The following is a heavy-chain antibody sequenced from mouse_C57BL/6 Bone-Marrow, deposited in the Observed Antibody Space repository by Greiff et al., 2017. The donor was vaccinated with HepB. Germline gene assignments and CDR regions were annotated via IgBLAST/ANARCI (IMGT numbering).Heavy chain of an antibody. V-gene: IGHV2-6*01. CDR3: ASEVGYYRFAY. Sequence: VKLQESGPGLVAPSQSLSITLTSYGVDWVRQSPGKGLEWLGVIWGVGSTNYNSALKSRLSISKDNSKSQVFLKMNSLQTDDTAMYYCASEVGYYRFAYWGQGTLVTVSA. D-gene: IGHD2-3*01. J-gene: IGHJ3*01. CDR1: TSYG. CDR2: IWGVGST.